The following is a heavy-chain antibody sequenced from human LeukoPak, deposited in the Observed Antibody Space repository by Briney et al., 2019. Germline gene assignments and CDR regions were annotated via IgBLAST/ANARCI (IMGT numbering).Heavy chain of an antibody. V-gene: IGHV1-18*01. CDR2: ISAYNGNT. CDR1: GYTFTSYG. D-gene: IGHD4-17*01. Sequence: GASVKVSCKASGYTFTSYGISWVRQAPGQGLEWMGWISAYNGNTNYAQKLQGRVTMTTDTSTSTAYMELRSLRSDDTAVYYCASSGMTTATRKKAFDIWGQGTMVTVSS. CDR3: ASSGMTTATRKKAFDI. J-gene: IGHJ3*02.